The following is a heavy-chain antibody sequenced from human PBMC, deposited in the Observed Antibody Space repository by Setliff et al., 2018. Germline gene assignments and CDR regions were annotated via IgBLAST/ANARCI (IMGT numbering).Heavy chain of an antibody. CDR3: ARLGQWRVLGFFDY. CDR1: GGSINNYH. J-gene: IGHJ4*02. CDR2: VGYNGTT. D-gene: IGHD6-19*01. Sequence: PSETLSLTCTVSGGSINNYHWNWIRQPPGKGLEWIGYVGYNGTTYYNPSLNSRGTISVDTSRDQFSLRLSSVTAADTAVYYCARLGQWRVLGFFDYWGQGALVTVSS. V-gene: IGHV4-59*12.